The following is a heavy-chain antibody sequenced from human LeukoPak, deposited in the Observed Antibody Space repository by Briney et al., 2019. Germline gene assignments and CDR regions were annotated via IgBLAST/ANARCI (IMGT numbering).Heavy chain of an antibody. CDR2: ISAYKGNT. V-gene: IGHV1-18*01. D-gene: IGHD3-22*01. J-gene: IGHJ5*02. CDR3: ATEDDSSGSITP. CDR1: GYTFTIYA. Sequence: GASVKVSCKASGYTFTIYAISWVREAPGQGLEWMGWISAYKGNTNYAQKLQGRVTMTTDTSTSAAYMELRSLRSDDTAVYYCATEDDSSGSITPWGRGTLVTVSS.